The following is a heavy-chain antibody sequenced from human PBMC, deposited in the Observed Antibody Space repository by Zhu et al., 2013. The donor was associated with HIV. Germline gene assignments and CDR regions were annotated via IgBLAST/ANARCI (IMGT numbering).Heavy chain of an antibody. J-gene: IGHJ6*02. Sequence: QVQLVQSGAEVKKPGSSVKVSCKASGGTFSSYAISWVRQAPGQGLEWMGGIIPIFGTANYAQKFQGRVTITADESTSTAYMELSSLRSEDTAVYYCAREYITIFGVVILPYYYGMDVWGQGTTVTVSS. CDR1: GGTFSSYA. CDR2: IIPIFGTA. D-gene: IGHD3-3*01. V-gene: IGHV1-69*01. CDR3: AREYITIFGVVILPYYYGMDV.